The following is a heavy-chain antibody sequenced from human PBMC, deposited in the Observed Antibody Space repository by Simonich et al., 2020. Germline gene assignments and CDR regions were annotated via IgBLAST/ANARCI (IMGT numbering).Heavy chain of an antibody. CDR2: INHSRST. V-gene: IGHV4-34*01. J-gene: IGHJ4*02. Sequence: QVQLQQWGAGLLKPSETLSLTCAVYGGSFSGYYWCWIRQPPGKGLEWIGEINHSRSTNYNPSLKGRVTISVDTSKTQFSLKLSSVTAADTDVYYCARGLIGGSYYYWGQGTLVTVSS. CDR1: GGSFSGYY. D-gene: IGHD1-26*01. CDR3: ARGLIGGSYYY.